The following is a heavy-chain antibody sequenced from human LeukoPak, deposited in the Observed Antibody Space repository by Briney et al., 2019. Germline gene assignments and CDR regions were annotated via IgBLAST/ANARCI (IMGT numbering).Heavy chain of an antibody. CDR3: AKDGLLASVTPYYFDY. V-gene: IGHV3-30*02. CDR1: GFTFSTYG. Sequence: GGSLRLPCAASGFTFSTYGMHWVRQAPGKGLEWVAFIRYDGSNKYYAGSVKGRFTISRDNSKNTLYLQMNSLRAEDTAVYYCAKDGLLASVTPYYFDYWGQGTLVTVSS. J-gene: IGHJ4*02. D-gene: IGHD4-17*01. CDR2: IRYDGSNK.